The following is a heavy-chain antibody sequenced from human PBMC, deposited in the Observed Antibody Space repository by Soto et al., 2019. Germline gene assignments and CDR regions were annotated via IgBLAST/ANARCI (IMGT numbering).Heavy chain of an antibody. CDR2: INAGNGNT. D-gene: IGHD3-10*01. V-gene: IGHV1-3*01. CDR1: GYTFTSYA. J-gene: IGHJ6*02. CDR3: ARGPRMVRGGRGMDV. Sequence: ASVKVSCKASGYTFTSYAMHWVRQAPGQRLEWMGWINAGNGNTKYSQKFQGRVTITRDTSASTAYMELSSLRSEDTAVYYCARGPRMVRGGRGMDVWGQGTTVTVSS.